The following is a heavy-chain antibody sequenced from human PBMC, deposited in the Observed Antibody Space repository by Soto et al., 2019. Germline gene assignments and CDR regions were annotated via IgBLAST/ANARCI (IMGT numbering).Heavy chain of an antibody. CDR2: INAGNGNT. V-gene: IGHV1-3*01. Sequence: GASVKVSCKASGYTFASYAMHWVRQAPGQRLAWMGWINAGNGNTKYSQKFQGRVTITRDTSASTAYMELSSLRSEDTAVYYCARDTLPYDYGDYEDAFDIWGQGTMVTVSS. CDR1: GYTFASYA. CDR3: ARDTLPYDYGDYEDAFDI. D-gene: IGHD4-17*01. J-gene: IGHJ3*02.